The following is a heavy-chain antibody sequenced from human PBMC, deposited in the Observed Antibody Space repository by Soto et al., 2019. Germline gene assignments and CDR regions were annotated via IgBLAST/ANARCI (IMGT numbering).Heavy chain of an antibody. CDR2: IIPIFGTT. J-gene: IGHJ5*02. CDR1: GGTFSTNG. Sequence: QVQLVQSGAEVKKPGSSVKVSCRTSGGTFSTNGISWVRQAPGQGLEWMGGIIPIFGTTNYAHKFRGRVTITADESTSTVYMELSSLRSGATAVYYCASPPATPWYNWFDPWGQGPLVTFSS. D-gene: IGHD2-8*02. V-gene: IGHV1-69*01. CDR3: ASPPATPWYNWFDP.